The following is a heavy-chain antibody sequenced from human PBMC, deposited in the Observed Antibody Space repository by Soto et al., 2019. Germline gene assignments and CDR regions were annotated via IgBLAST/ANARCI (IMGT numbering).Heavy chain of an antibody. Sequence: EVQLVESGGGLVQPGGSLRLSCAASGFTFSSYWMSWVRQAPGKGLEWVANIKQDGSEKYYVDSVKGRFTISRDNVKNSLYLQMNSLRAEDTAVYYCARAGGYCSSTSCYFNYYYMDVWGKGTTVTVSS. CDR2: IKQDGSEK. D-gene: IGHD2-2*01. CDR1: GFTFSSYW. J-gene: IGHJ6*03. V-gene: IGHV3-7*01. CDR3: ARAGGYCSSTSCYFNYYYMDV.